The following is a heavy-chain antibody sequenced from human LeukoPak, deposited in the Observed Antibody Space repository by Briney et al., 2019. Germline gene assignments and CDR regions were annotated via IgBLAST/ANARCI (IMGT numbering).Heavy chain of an antibody. J-gene: IGHJ4*02. CDR2: IYSGGST. CDR3: ARVTFSSGWYNGYFDY. V-gene: IGHV3-53*01. CDR1: GFTVSSNY. Sequence: GGSLRLSCAASGFTVSSNYMSWVRQAPGKGLEWVSVIYSGGSTYYADSVKGRFTISRDNSKNTLYLQMNSLRAKDTAVYYCARVTFSSGWYNGYFDYWGQGTLVTVSS. D-gene: IGHD6-19*01.